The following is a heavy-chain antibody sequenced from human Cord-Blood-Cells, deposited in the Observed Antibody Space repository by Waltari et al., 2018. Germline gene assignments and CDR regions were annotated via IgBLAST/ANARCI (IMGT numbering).Heavy chain of an antibody. J-gene: IGHJ4*02. CDR3: ARDGRTGDDY. V-gene: IGHV1-18*01. CDR1: GYTFPSYG. Sequence: VQLVQSGAAGKKSGASVTDSCTACGYTFPSYGHSCVRPAPGQGLEWMGWISAYNGNTNYAQKLQGRVTMTTDTSTSTAYMELRSLRSDDTAVYYCARDGRTGDDYWGQGTLVTVSS. CDR2: ISAYNGNT. D-gene: IGHD7-27*01.